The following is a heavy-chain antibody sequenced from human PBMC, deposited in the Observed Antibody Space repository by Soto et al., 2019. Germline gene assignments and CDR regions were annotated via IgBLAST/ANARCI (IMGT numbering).Heavy chain of an antibody. CDR1: GGSFSNSDYY. V-gene: IGHV4-39*01. D-gene: IGHD1-7*01. CDR2: IYYSGTN. Sequence: QLQLQDSGPGLVRPSETLSLTCTVSGGSFSNSDYYWGWIRQSPGKGLEWIGGIYYSGTNCYDPSLRGRLSMSVDTSKNQFALRLNSVTAADTAVYYCARQARGTTWSDFDYWSQGTLVTVSS. CDR3: ARQARGTTWSDFDY. J-gene: IGHJ4*02.